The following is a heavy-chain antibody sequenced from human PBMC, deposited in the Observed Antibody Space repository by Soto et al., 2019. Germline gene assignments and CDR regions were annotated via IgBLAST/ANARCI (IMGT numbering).Heavy chain of an antibody. J-gene: IGHJ5*02. V-gene: IGHV3-30-3*01. Sequence: GGSLRLSCAASGFTFSSYAMHWVRQAPGKGLEWVAVISYDGSNKYYADSVKGRFTISRDNSKNTLYLQMNSLRAEDTAVYYCARGGQQVVHTWVDPWGQGTLVTVSS. CDR2: ISYDGSNK. D-gene: IGHD6-13*01. CDR1: GFTFSSYA. CDR3: ARGGQQVVHTWVDP.